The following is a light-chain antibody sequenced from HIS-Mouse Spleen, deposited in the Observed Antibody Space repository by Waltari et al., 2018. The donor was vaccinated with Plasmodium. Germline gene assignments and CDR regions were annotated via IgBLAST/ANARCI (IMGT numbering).Light chain of an antibody. Sequence: SSELTQDPAVSVALGKTVRITCQGDSLRSYYASWYQQKHGQAPVLVIYGKNNRPSGIPDRFSGSSSGNTASLTITGAQAEDEADYYCNSRDSSGNHLGVVFGGGTKLTVL. CDR1: SLRSYY. CDR3: NSRDSSGNHLGVV. CDR2: GKN. J-gene: IGLJ2*01. V-gene: IGLV3-19*01.